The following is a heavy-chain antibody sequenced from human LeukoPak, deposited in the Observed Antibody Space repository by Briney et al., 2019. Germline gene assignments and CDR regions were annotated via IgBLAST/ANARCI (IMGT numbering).Heavy chain of an antibody. CDR2: ISSGSSYI. J-gene: IGHJ4*02. CDR3: ARLSYSITDY. CDR1: GFTFSSCS. D-gene: IGHD6-13*01. Sequence: PGGSLRLSCVASGFTFSSCSMNWVRQAPGKGLEWVSSISSGSSYIYYADSVKGRFTISRDNAKDSLYLQMNSLRAEDTAVYYCARLSYSITDYWGQGTLVTVSS. V-gene: IGHV3-21*01.